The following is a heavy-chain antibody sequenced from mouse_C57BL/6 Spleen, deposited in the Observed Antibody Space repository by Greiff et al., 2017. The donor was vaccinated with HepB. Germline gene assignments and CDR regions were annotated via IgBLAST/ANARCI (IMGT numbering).Heavy chain of an antibody. CDR1: GYTFTSYW. Sequence: QVQLQQPGAELVKPGASVKVSCKASGYTFTSYWMHWVKQRPGQGLEWIGRIHPSDSATNYNQKFKGKATLTVDKSSSTAYMQLSSLTSEDSAVYYCAIPPTASLYYFDYWGQGTTLTVSS. CDR3: AIPPTASLYYFDY. CDR2: IHPSDSAT. V-gene: IGHV1-74*01. J-gene: IGHJ2*01.